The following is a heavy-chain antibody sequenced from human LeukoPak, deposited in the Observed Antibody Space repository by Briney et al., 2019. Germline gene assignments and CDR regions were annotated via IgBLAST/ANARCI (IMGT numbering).Heavy chain of an antibody. Sequence: ASVKVSCKASGYTFASYDINWVRQATGQGLEWMGWVSPNSGDTGYAQNFQGRVTMTRNTSISTAYMELSSLTSEDTAVYYCARQDVVRGVRPFYWFDPGGQGTLVTVSA. CDR3: ARQDVVRGVRPFYWFDP. J-gene: IGHJ5*02. CDR2: VSPNSGDT. CDR1: GYTFASYD. V-gene: IGHV1-8*01. D-gene: IGHD3-10*01.